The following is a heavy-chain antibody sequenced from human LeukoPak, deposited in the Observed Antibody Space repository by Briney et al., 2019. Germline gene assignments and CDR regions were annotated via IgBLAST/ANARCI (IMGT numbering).Heavy chain of an antibody. CDR3: ARDRIQLWSGFDY. Sequence: SETLSLTCTVSGYSISSGYYWGWIRQPPGKGLEWIGSIYHSGSTYYNPSLKSRVTISVDTFKNQFSLKLSSVTAADTAVYYCARDRIQLWSGFDYWGQGTLVTVSS. J-gene: IGHJ4*02. CDR1: GYSISSGYY. D-gene: IGHD5-18*01. CDR2: IYHSGST. V-gene: IGHV4-38-2*02.